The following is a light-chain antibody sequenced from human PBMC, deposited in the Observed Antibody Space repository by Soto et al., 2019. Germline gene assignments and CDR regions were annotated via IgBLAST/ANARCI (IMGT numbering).Light chain of an antibody. CDR3: SSFAGSFYWV. Sequence: SALTQPPSASGSPGQSVTISCTGTSSDVGGYNYVSWYQQHPGKAPKLMIYEVSKRPSGVPDRFSGSKSGNTASLTVSGLQAEDEADYYCSSFAGSFYWVFGGGTQLTVL. V-gene: IGLV2-8*01. J-gene: IGLJ2*01. CDR2: EVS. CDR1: SSDVGGYNY.